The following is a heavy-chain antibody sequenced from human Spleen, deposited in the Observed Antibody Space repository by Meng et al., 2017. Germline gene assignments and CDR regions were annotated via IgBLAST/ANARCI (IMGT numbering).Heavy chain of an antibody. V-gene: IGHV4-59*11. J-gene: IGHJ4*01. Sequence: QGQLQESGPGLVQPSETLSLICTVSSGTIRSHYWSWIRQPPGKGLEWIGYIFYSGRPNYSPSLKSRVTISIDTSKNQFSLRLSSVTPADTAMYYCASGSGSGWYYFDNWGQEPWSPSPQ. CDR1: SGTIRSHY. CDR2: IFYSGRP. CDR3: ASGSGSGWYYFDN. D-gene: IGHD6-19*01.